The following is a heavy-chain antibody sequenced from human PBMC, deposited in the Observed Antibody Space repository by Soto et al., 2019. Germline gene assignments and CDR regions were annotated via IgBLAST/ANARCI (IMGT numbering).Heavy chain of an antibody. CDR3: AREDGSGISYGMDV. V-gene: IGHV1-2*04. CDR1: GYTFTGYY. CDR2: INPNSGGT. D-gene: IGHD3-10*01. J-gene: IGHJ6*02. Sequence: VASVKVSCKASGYTFTGYYMHWVRQAPGQGLEWMGWINPNSGGTNYAQKFQGWVTMTRDTSISTAYMELSRLRSDDTAVYYCAREDGSGISYGMDVWGQGTTVTVSS.